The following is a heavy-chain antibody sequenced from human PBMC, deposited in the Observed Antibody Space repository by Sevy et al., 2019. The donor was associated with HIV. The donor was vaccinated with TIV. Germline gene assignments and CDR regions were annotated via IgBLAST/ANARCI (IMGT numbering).Heavy chain of an antibody. CDR3: ARGGIQLWADYYGMDV. CDR2: IKQDGSEK. V-gene: IGHV3-7*01. Sequence: GGSLRLSCAASGFTFSSYWMSWVRQAPGEGLEWVANIKQDGSEKYYVDSVKGRFTISRDNAKNSLYLQMNSLRAEDTAVYYCARGGIQLWADYYGMDVWGQGTTVTVSS. D-gene: IGHD5-18*01. CDR1: GFTFSSYW. J-gene: IGHJ6*02.